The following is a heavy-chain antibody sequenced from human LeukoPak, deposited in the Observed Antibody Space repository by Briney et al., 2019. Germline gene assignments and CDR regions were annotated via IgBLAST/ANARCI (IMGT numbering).Heavy chain of an antibody. CDR3: ARDPGSMTAAAGSPTDY. J-gene: IGHJ4*02. V-gene: IGHV3-21*01. CDR1: GFTFSSYA. Sequence: GGSLRLSCAASGFTFSSYAMSWVRQAPGKGLEWVSSISSSSSYIYYADSVKGRFTISRDNAKNSLYLQMNSLRAEDTAVYYCARDPGSMTAAAGSPTDYWGQGTLVTVSS. CDR2: ISSSSSYI. D-gene: IGHD6-13*01.